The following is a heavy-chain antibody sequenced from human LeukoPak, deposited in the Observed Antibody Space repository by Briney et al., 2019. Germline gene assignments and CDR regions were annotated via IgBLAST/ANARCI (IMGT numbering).Heavy chain of an antibody. CDR3: AKNKHSGSYWFFDY. V-gene: IGHV3-30*18. CDR1: GFTFSSYG. J-gene: IGHJ4*02. Sequence: GGSLRLSCAASGFTFSSYGMHWVRQAPGKGLEWAAVISYDGSNKYYADSVKGRFTISRDNSKNTLYLQMNSLRAEDTAVYYCAKNKHSGSYWFFDYWGQGTLVTVSS. D-gene: IGHD1-26*01. CDR2: ISYDGSNK.